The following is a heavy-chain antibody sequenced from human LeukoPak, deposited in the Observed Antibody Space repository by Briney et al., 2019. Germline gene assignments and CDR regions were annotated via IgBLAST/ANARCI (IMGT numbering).Heavy chain of an antibody. J-gene: IGHJ4*02. Sequence: SETLSLTCAVYGGSFSGYYWSCIRQPPGKGLEWIGEINHSGSTNYNPSLKSRVTISIDTSKNQLSLKVSSVTAADTAVYYCARGPRRGSRHFDYWGQGTLVTVSS. V-gene: IGHV4-34*01. CDR1: GGSFSGYY. D-gene: IGHD1-26*01. CDR3: ARGPRRGSRHFDY. CDR2: INHSGST.